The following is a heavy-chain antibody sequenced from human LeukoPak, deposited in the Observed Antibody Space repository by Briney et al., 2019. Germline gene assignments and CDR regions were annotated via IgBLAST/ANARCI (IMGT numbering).Heavy chain of an antibody. CDR1: GFIASSNY. Sequence: PGGSLRLSCTASGFIASSNYMSWVRQAPGKGLEWASLIYSGGSTYYADSVMGRSTISRDKSNNTLYLQMNSLRAEDTAVYYCATGGRSGVAFESWGQGTLVTVSS. CDR3: ATGGRSGVAFES. V-gene: IGHV3-53*01. CDR2: IYSGGST. J-gene: IGHJ4*02. D-gene: IGHD2-15*01.